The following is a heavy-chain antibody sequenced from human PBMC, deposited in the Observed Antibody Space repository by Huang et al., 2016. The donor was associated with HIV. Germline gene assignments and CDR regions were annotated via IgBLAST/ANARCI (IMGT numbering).Heavy chain of an antibody. Sequence: QVQLQQWGAGLLKPSETLSLTCAVYGGSFSGYYWSWIRQSPGKGLEWIGEINHSGSTNCNPARKRRLTVSVETSKNQFSLKVSSVTAADPSVYYCAREWMMSWLDDHDAFDIWGQGTMVTVSS. V-gene: IGHV4-34*01. J-gene: IGHJ3*02. CDR3: AREWMMSWLDDHDAFDI. CDR2: INHSGST. CDR1: GGSFSGYY. D-gene: IGHD1-1*01.